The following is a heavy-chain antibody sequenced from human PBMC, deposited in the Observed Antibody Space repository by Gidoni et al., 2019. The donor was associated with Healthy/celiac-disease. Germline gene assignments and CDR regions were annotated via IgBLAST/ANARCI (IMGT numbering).Heavy chain of an antibody. CDR3: AKGAEEDSSSWNYYFDY. Sequence: EVQLLESGGGLVQPGGSLRLSCAASGFTFSSYAMSWVRQAPGKGLEWVSAISGSGGSTYYADSVKGRFTISRDNSKNTLYLQMNSLRAEDTAVYYCAKGAEEDSSSWNYYFDYWGQGTLVTVSS. CDR2: ISGSGGST. D-gene: IGHD6-13*01. CDR1: GFTFSSYA. V-gene: IGHV3-23*01. J-gene: IGHJ4*02.